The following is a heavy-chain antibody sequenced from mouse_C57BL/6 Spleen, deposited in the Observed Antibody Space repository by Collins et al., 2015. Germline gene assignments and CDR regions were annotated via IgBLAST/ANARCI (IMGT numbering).Heavy chain of an antibody. CDR3: ARRGYYGNYRFAY. V-gene: IGHV9-1*02. Sequence: QIQLVQSGPELKKPGETVKISCKASGYTFTNYGMNWVKQAPGKGLKWMGWINTYTGEPTYADDFKGRFAFSLETSASTAYLQINNLKNEDMATYFCARRGYYGNYRFAYWGQGTLVTVPA. D-gene: IGHD2-1*01. J-gene: IGHJ3*01. CDR2: INTYTGEP. CDR1: GYTFTNYG.